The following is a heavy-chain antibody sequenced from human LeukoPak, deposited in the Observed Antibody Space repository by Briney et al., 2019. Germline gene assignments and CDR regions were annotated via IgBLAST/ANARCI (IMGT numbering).Heavy chain of an antibody. D-gene: IGHD6-13*01. CDR2: IQGDGSNT. Sequence: GGSLRLSCVASGFTFSKNWMHWVRQAPGKGLVWVSRIQGDGSNTNYADSVKGRFSISRDNAKNTVYLQMNSLRAEDTGIYYCARGTSAGGPISPFDFWGQGTVVTDSS. CDR3: ARGTSAGGPISPFDF. CDR1: GFTFSKNW. V-gene: IGHV3-74*01. J-gene: IGHJ4*02.